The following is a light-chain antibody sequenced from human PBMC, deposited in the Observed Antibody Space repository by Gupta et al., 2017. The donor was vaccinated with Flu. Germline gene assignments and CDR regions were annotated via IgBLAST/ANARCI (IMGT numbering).Light chain of an antibody. CDR1: QSLRDW. V-gene: IGKV1-5*03. CDR2: ETS. CDR3: QQYNTYPWT. Sequence: DTQMTQSPSTLSASVGDRVAITCRASQSLRDWLAWYQQKPGKAPRLLIYETSILQSGVPSRFSGSGSGTEFTLTISSLQPDDFATYYCQQYNTYPWTFGQGTKVEIK. J-gene: IGKJ1*01.